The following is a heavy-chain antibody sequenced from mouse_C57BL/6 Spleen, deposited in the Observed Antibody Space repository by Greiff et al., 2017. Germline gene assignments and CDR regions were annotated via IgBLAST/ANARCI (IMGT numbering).Heavy chain of an antibody. V-gene: IGHV3-6*01. CDR3: AREPGYFDG. CDR2: ISYDGSN. CDR1: GYSITSGYY. Sequence: VQLKQSGPGLVKPSQSLSLTCSVTGYSITSGYYWNWIRQFPGNKLEWMGYISYDGSNNYNPSLKNRISITRDTSKNQFFLKLNSVTTEDTATYYCAREPGYFDGWGTGTTVTVSS. J-gene: IGHJ1*03.